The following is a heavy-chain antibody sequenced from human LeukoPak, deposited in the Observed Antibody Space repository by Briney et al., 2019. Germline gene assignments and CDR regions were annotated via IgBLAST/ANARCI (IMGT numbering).Heavy chain of an antibody. CDR2: IYYSGST. CDR1: GDSISSTTYY. Sequence: SETLSPTCIVSGDSISSTTYYWGWIRQSPGKGLEWIASIYYSGSTYYNPSLQSRVTISVDTSNNQFSLKLSSVTAADTAVYYCAVTYYYDSTGYSHFDYWGQGILVTVSS. D-gene: IGHD3-22*01. CDR3: AVTYYYDSTGYSHFDY. V-gene: IGHV4-39*01. J-gene: IGHJ4*02.